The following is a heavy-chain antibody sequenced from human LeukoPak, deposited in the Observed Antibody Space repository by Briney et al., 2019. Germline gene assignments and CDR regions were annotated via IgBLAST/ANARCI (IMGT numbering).Heavy chain of an antibody. J-gene: IGHJ5*02. CDR1: GFTFSNFD. Sequence: GGSLRLSCATSGFTFSNFDLHWVRQAPGKGLVWVSYINSDGSSTNYADSVKGRFTISRDNAKNTLYLQMNSLRAEDTAVYYCARTGIAARPTVWFDPWGQGTLVTVSS. CDR3: ARTGIAARPTVWFDP. V-gene: IGHV3-74*01. D-gene: IGHD6-6*01. CDR2: INSDGSST.